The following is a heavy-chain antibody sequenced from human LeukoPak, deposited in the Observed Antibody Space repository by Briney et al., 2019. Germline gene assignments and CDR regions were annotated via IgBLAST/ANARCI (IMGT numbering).Heavy chain of an antibody. CDR1: GFTFSDYA. J-gene: IGHJ3*02. D-gene: IGHD1-26*01. Sequence: PGGSLRLSCAASGFTFSDYAMSWVRQAPGKGLEWLSVISGGSSGSTYYADSVTGRFTVSRDNSKNTLYLQMNSLRAEDTAVYYCAKDRSASGSYLKGAFDIWGQGTMVTVSS. CDR2: ISGGSSGST. V-gene: IGHV3-23*01. CDR3: AKDRSASGSYLKGAFDI.